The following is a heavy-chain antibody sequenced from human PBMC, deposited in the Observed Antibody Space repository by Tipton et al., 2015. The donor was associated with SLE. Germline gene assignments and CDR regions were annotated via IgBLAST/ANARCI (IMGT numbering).Heavy chain of an antibody. CDR3: ATRIEPDYGDYVYAFDI. CDR2: IYHSGST. V-gene: IGHV4-30-2*01. Sequence: TLSLTCAVSGGSISSGGYSWSWIRQPPGKGLEWIGYIYHSGSTNYNPSLKSRVTISVDTSKNQFSLKLSSVTAADTAVYYCATRIEPDYGDYVYAFDIWGQGTMVTVSS. D-gene: IGHD4-17*01. CDR1: GGSISSGGYS. J-gene: IGHJ3*02.